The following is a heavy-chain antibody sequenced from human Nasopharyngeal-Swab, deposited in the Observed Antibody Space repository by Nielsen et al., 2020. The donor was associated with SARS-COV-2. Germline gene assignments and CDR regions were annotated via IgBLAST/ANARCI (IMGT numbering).Heavy chain of an antibody. CDR1: GFSLTSSGEG. V-gene: IGHV2-5*02. D-gene: IGHD3-10*01. CDR3: AHGGYWKAFDV. J-gene: IGHJ3*01. CDR2: IYWDDDK. Sequence: SGPTLVKPTQTLTLTCTFSGFSLTSSGEGVGWIRQPPGQALEWLGLIYWDDDKRYNLSLESRLNFKMDTSKNQVVLTLTNVDPVDTATYFCAHGGYWKAFDVWGQGTLVTVSS.